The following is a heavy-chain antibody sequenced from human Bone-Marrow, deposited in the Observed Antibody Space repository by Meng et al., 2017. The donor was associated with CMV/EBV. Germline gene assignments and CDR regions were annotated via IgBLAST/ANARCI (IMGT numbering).Heavy chain of an antibody. Sequence: SVKVSCKASGYTFTTYDIDWVRQATGQGLEWMGGIIPILGIANYAQKFQGRVTITADKSTSTAYMELSSLRSEDTAVYYCARGSMTTEYYFDYWGQGTLVTVSS. CDR2: IIPILGIA. CDR3: ARGSMTTEYYFDY. J-gene: IGHJ4*02. D-gene: IGHD4-11*01. V-gene: IGHV1-69*10. CDR1: GYTFTTYD.